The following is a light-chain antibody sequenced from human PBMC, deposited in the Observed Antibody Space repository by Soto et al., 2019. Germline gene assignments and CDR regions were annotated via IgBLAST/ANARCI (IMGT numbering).Light chain of an antibody. CDR1: SRDVGGFNF. CDR2: EVS. J-gene: IGLJ2*01. CDR3: SSYGGNNNVV. Sequence: QSALTQPPSASGSAGQSVTISCTGTSRDVGGFNFVSWYQKHPGKAPKLMIFEVSKRPSGVPDRFSGSKSGNTASLTVSGLQAEDEADYYCSSYGGNNNVVFGGGTKLIVL. V-gene: IGLV2-8*01.